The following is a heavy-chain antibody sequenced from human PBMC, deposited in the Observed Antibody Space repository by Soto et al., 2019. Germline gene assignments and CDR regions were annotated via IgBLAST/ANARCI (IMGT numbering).Heavy chain of an antibody. CDR2: IKTKPDDGTI. V-gene: IGHV3-15*01. CDR1: GLIFSDVW. CDR3: TTSNLGVDF. Sequence: EVQLVESGGGLVKPGGSLRLSCAASGLIFSDVWMTWVRQAPGKGLEWVGHIKTKPDDGTIDYAAPVRGRFTISRDDSKNTLYLQMTSLTPDDTGVYYCTTSNLGVDFWGPGTLVTVSS. J-gene: IGHJ4*02. D-gene: IGHD1-1*01.